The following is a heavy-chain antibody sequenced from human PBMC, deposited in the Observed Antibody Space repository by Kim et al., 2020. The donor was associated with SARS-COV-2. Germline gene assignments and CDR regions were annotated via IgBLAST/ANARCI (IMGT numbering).Heavy chain of an antibody. CDR3: ASYGSGKQPGSSGYWYYFDY. CDR1: GYSFTSYW. CDR2: IDPSDSYT. J-gene: IGHJ4*02. D-gene: IGHD3-22*01. V-gene: IGHV5-10-1*01. Sequence: GESLQISCKGSGYSFTSYWISWVRQMPGKGLEWMGRIDPSDSYTNYSPSFQGHVTISADKSISTAYLQWSSLKASDTAMYYCASYGSGKQPGSSGYWYYFDYWGQGTLVTVSS.